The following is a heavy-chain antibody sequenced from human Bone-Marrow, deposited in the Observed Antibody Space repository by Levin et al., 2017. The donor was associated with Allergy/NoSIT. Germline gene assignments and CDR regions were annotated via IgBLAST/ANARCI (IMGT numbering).Heavy chain of an antibody. V-gene: IGHV4-39*07. CDR3: ERVVVVAATHVDV. CDR1: GGSISSSSYY. CDR2: IFYSGRT. Sequence: SQTLSLTCNVSGGSISSSSYYWGWIRQSPVKGLEWIGHIFYSGRTFYNPSLKSPVSMSVDTSKNQYSLRLTSVTAADTAVYYCERVVVVAATHVDVWGHGTLVTVSS. D-gene: IGHD2-15*01. J-gene: IGHJ3*01.